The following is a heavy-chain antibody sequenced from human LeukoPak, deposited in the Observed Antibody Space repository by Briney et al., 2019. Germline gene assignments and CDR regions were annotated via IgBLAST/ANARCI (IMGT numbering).Heavy chain of an antibody. D-gene: IGHD4-17*01. Sequence: PSETLSLTCTVSGGSISSSYWSWIRQPQGKGLEWIGYIYCSGSYNYNPSLKSRVTISVGTSKTQFSLKLCSVTAADTAVYYCARAPHYGANDCWGQGTLVTVSS. V-gene: IGHV4-59*01. CDR2: IYCSGSY. CDR3: ARAPHYGANDC. CDR1: GGSISSSY. J-gene: IGHJ4*02.